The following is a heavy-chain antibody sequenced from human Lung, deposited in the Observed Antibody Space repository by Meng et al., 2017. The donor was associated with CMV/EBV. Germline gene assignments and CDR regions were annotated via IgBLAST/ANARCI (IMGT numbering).Heavy chain of an antibody. CDR2: INPNSGST. J-gene: IGHJ4*02. CDR1: GYTLIGYY. CDR3: GRGVSFKLPDY. D-gene: IGHD6-6*01. V-gene: IGHV1-2*06. Sequence: ASXXVSCKASGYTLIGYYMHWVRQAPGQGLEWVRRINPNSGSTNLAKNFKGRVTMARDTSTRTVYMEQRSVGFDDTAVYYCGRGVSFKLPDYWRQGTLVTVSS.